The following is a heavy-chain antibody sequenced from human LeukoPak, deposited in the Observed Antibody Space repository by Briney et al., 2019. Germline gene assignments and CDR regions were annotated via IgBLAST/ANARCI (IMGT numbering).Heavy chain of an antibody. CDR2: INSDGSST. J-gene: IGHJ4*02. CDR1: GFTFSSYW. D-gene: IGHD2-15*01. Sequence: GGSLRLSCAASGFTFSSYWTHWVRQAPGKGLVWVSRINSDGSSTSYADSVKGRFTISRDNAKNTLYLQMNSLRAEDTAVYYCASLGYCSGGSCDYWGQGTLVTVSS. CDR3: ASLGYCSGGSCDY. V-gene: IGHV3-74*01.